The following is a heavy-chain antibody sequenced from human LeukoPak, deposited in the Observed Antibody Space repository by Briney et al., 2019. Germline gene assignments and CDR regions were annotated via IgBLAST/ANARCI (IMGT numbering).Heavy chain of an antibody. J-gene: IGHJ4*02. V-gene: IGHV7-4-1*02. CDR3: ARGGDFWSGYNIDY. CDR1: GGTFNSYV. Sequence: ASVKVSCKASGGTFNSYVISWVRQAPGQGLEWMGWINTNTGNPTYAQGFTGRFVFSLDTSVSTAYLQISSLKAEDTAVYYCARGGDFWSGYNIDYWGQGTLVTVSS. CDR2: INTNTGNP. D-gene: IGHD3-3*01.